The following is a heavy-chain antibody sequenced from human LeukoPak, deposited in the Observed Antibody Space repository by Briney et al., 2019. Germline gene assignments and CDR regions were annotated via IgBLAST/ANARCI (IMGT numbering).Heavy chain of an antibody. V-gene: IGHV3-53*01. Sequence: GGSLRLSCAASGFTVSSNYMSWVRQAPGKGLEWVSVIYSGGSTYYADSVKGRFTISRDNSKNTLYLQMNSLRAEDTAVYYCAGDSIAARPGYYYYGMDVWGQGTTVTVSS. CDR3: AGDSIAARPGYYYYGMDV. CDR1: GFTVSSNY. J-gene: IGHJ6*02. D-gene: IGHD6-6*01. CDR2: IYSGGST.